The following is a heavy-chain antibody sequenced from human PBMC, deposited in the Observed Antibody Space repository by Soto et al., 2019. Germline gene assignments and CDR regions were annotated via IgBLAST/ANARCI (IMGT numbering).Heavy chain of an antibody. Sequence: QLQLQESGSGLVKPSQTLSLTCAVSGGSISSGGYSWSWIRQPPGKGLEWIGYIYHSGSTYYNPYLKSRVAISGDRSKNQVSLKLSSVTAADTAVYYCARGDGLGGNSFEYNYYYGMDVWGQGTTVTVSS. J-gene: IGHJ6*02. CDR2: IYHSGST. V-gene: IGHV4-30-2*01. CDR3: ARGDGLGGNSFEYNYYYGMDV. CDR1: GGSISSGGYS. D-gene: IGHD2-21*02.